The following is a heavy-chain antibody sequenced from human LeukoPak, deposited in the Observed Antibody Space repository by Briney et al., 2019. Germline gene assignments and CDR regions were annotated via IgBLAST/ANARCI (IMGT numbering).Heavy chain of an antibody. D-gene: IGHD6-13*01. V-gene: IGHV4-39*02. CDR3: ARGTTEAGTARPFDY. CDR1: GGSISSGSSY. J-gene: IGHJ4*02. CDR2: INYNGIT. Sequence: PSETLSLTCTVSGGSISSGSSYWGWIRQPPGKGLEWIGHINYNGITYYNPSLKSRVTISVDTSKNHFSLKLSSVTAADTAVYFCARGTTEAGTARPFDYWGQGTLVTVSS.